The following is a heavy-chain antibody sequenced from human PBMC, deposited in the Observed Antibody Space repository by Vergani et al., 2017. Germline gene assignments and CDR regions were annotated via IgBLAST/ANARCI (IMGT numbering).Heavy chain of an antibody. V-gene: IGHV4-39*07. J-gene: IGHJ4*02. Sequence: QLQLPESGPGLVKPSETLSLTCTVSGGSISSSSYYWGWIRQPPGKGLEWIGSIYYSGSTYDNPSLKSRVTISVDTSKNQFSLKLSSVTAADTAGYYCASIPLDGKGYCSGGSCSDYFDYWGQGTLVTVSS. CDR3: ASIPLDGKGYCSGGSCSDYFDY. D-gene: IGHD2-15*01. CDR1: GGSISSSSYY. CDR2: IYYSGST.